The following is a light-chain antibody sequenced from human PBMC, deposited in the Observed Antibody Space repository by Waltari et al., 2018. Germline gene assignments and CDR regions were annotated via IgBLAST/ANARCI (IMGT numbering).Light chain of an antibody. CDR2: RAS. CDR1: DSLLYSPKNKNY. CDR3: HQYYATPPDGKT. V-gene: IGKV4-1*01. J-gene: IGKJ1*01. Sequence: DIVMTQSPDSLAVSLGERATINCKSSDSLLYSPKNKNYLACFQQKPGQPPKLPIHRASSRESVVPGRFSGSGSGTDFTLSISSLQAEDVAVYYCHQYYATPPDGKTFGQGTKVEIK.